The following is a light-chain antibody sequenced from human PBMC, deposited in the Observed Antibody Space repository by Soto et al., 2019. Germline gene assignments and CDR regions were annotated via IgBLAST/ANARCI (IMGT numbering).Light chain of an antibody. CDR1: DSNIGAGYD. V-gene: IGLV1-40*01. Sequence: QSVLTQPPSVSGAPGQRVTISCTGSDSNIGAGYDVHWYQQLPGTAPKVLIERDNNRASGVPDRFSGSKSGTSGSLAITGLQAEDEADYYCQSYDASLSGLVFGGGTKLTVL. CDR2: RDN. CDR3: QSYDASLSGLV. J-gene: IGLJ3*02.